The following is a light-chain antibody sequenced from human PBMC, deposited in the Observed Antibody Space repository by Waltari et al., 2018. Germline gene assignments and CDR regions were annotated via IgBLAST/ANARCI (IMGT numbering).Light chain of an antibody. V-gene: IGKV4-1*01. J-gene: IGKJ2*01. Sequence: DIVMTQSPDSLAVSLGERATINCKSSQSVLYSSNNKNYLAWYQHKPGQPPKLLISWASTRESGVPGRFSGSGSVTDFPLTISSLQAEDVAVYFCLQYYTSPQTFGQGTRLEI. CDR2: WAS. CDR1: QSVLYSSNNKNY. CDR3: LQYYTSPQT.